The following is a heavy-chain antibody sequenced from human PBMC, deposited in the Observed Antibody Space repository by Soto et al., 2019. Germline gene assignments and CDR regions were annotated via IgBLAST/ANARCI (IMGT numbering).Heavy chain of an antibody. D-gene: IGHD1-1*01. Sequence: VGSLRLSCVASGFDFSEFHISWVRQAPGKGLEWISYISSSLGHTDYAESVKGRFTISRDNAKSSVFLEMSDLRSDDTAVYYCAANWNFGLNFWGQGTLVTVSS. V-gene: IGHV3-11*03. J-gene: IGHJ4*02. CDR1: GFDFSEFH. CDR3: AANWNFGLNF. CDR2: ISSSLGHT.